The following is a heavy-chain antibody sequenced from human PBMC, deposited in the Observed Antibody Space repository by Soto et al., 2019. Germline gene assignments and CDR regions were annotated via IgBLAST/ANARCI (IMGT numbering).Heavy chain of an antibody. J-gene: IGHJ4*02. V-gene: IGHV1-18*01. D-gene: IGHD4-17*01. CDR1: GYTFTSYG. Sequence: ASVKVSCKASGYTFTSYGISWVRQAPGQGLEWMGWISAYNGNTNYAQKLQGRVTMTTDTSTSTAYMELRSLRSDDTAAYYFARFGVENGDYVGYFDYWGQGTLVTVSS. CDR3: ARFGVENGDYVGYFDY. CDR2: ISAYNGNT.